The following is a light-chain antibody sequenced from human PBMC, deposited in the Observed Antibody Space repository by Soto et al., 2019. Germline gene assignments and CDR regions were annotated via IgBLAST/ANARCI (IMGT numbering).Light chain of an antibody. CDR2: GAS. V-gene: IGKV3-15*01. Sequence: EIVVTQSPANLSVSPGERATLSCRTSQSVSSHVAWYQQKPGQAPRLLIHGASTRATAIPARFSGSGSGTEFTLTIISLQSEDLAVYHCQQYNNWPGWTFGQGTKVEIK. CDR3: QQYNNWPGWT. CDR1: QSVSSH. J-gene: IGKJ1*01.